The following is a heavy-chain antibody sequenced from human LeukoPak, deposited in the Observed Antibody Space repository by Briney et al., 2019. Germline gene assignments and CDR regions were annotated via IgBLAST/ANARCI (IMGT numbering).Heavy chain of an antibody. J-gene: IGHJ4*02. CDR2: INHSGST. D-gene: IGHD5-18*01. CDR3: ARAAETAMRFVY. CDR1: GGSFSGYY. V-gene: IGHV4-34*01. Sequence: SETLSLTCAVYGGSFSGYYWSWIRQPPGKGLKWIGEINHSGSTNYNPSLRSRVTISVDTSKNQFSLKLSSLTAADTALYYCARAAETAMRFVYRGPRNLVTVSS.